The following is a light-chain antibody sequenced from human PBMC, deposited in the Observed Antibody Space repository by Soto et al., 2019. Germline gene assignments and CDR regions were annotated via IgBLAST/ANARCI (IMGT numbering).Light chain of an antibody. Sequence: EIVITQSPATLSVSPGERATLSCRASQSVSNNLAWYQKKPGQAPRLLIYGASTRATGIPARFSGSGSGTEFTLTISSLQSEGFAVYYCQQYNNWWTFGQGTKVEIK. CDR3: QQYNNWWT. CDR1: QSVSNN. J-gene: IGKJ1*01. CDR2: GAS. V-gene: IGKV3-15*01.